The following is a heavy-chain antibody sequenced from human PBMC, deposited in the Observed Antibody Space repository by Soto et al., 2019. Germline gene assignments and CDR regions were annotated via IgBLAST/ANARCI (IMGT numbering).Heavy chain of an antibody. CDR3: ARDVGFAHMDA. CDR2: IGGRGEST. Sequence: GGSLRLSCADSTLTFASHAMTWVRQSPGRGLEWVSAIGGRGESTYYADSVKGRFTISRDNAKNSLYLQMNSLRAEDTAVYYCARDVGFAHMDAWGQGTTVTVSS. CDR1: TLTFASHA. D-gene: IGHD3-10*01. J-gene: IGHJ6*02. V-gene: IGHV3-23*01.